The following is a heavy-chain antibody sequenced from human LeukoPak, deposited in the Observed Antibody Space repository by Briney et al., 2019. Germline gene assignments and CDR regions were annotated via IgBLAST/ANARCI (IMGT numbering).Heavy chain of an antibody. Sequence: GASVKVSCKASGYTFTGYYMHWVRQAPGQGLEWMGWINPNSGGTNYAQKFQGRVTMTRDTSISTAYMELSRLRSDDTAVYYCARALPKRPKTYFDYWGQGTLVTVSS. CDR3: ARALPKRPKTYFDY. V-gene: IGHV1-2*02. J-gene: IGHJ4*02. CDR2: INPNSGGT. D-gene: IGHD6-25*01. CDR1: GYTFTGYY.